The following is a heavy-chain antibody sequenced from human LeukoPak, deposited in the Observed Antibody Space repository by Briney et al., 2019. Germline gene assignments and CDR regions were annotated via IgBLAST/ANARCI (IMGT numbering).Heavy chain of an antibody. CDR3: AKDVLSSSHYYYYMDV. V-gene: IGHV3-30*02. CDR1: GFTFSSYG. J-gene: IGHJ6*03. Sequence: GGSLRLSCAASGFTFSSYGMHWVRQAPGKGLEWVAFIRYDGSNKYYADSVKGRFTISRDNSKNTLYLQMNSLRAEDTAVYYCAKDVLSSSHYYYYMDVWGKGTTVTVSS. CDR2: IRYDGSNK. D-gene: IGHD6-6*01.